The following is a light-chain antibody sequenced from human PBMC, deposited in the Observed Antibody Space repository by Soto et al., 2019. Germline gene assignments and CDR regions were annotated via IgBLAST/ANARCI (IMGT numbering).Light chain of an antibody. V-gene: IGKV1-39*01. CDR1: QSISGY. CDR2: AAS. CDR3: QQSDSMPWT. Sequence: DIQMTQSPSSLSASVGDRVTITCRASQSISGYLNWYQKKSGQAPRLLMYAASSLQSGVPSRFSGGGSGTDFTLTISSLQPEDSATYYCQQSDSMPWTFGQGTKVDIK. J-gene: IGKJ1*01.